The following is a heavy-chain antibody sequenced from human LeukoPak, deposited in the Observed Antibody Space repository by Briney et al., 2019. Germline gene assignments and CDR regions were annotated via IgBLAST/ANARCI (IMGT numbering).Heavy chain of an antibody. Sequence: GGSPRLSCAASGFTFSSYSMNWVRQAPGKGLEWVSSISSSSSYIYYADSVKGRFTISRDNAKNSLYLQMNSLRAEDTAVYYCARDLSTRAAIYDYWGQGTLVTVSS. J-gene: IGHJ4*02. CDR1: GFTFSSYS. CDR3: ARDLSTRAAIYDY. CDR2: ISSSSSYI. D-gene: IGHD2-2*01. V-gene: IGHV3-21*01.